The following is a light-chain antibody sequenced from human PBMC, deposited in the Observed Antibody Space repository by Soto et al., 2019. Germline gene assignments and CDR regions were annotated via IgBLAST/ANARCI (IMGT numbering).Light chain of an antibody. V-gene: IGKV1-5*03. CDR1: QSISSW. CDR2: KES. CDR3: QQYNSYSRT. Sequence: DIQMTQSPSTLSESVGDRVNITCRASQSISSWLAWYQQKPGKAPKLLIYKESNLESGVPSRFSGSGSGKEFTLTTSSLQPDDFATYYCQQYNSYSRTFGQGTKVEIK. J-gene: IGKJ1*01.